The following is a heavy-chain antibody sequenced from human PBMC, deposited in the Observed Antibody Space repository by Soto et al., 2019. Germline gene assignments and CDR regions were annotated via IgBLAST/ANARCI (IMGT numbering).Heavy chain of an antibody. D-gene: IGHD2-2*01. CDR1: GGSISSSSYY. V-gene: IGHV4-39*01. CDR3: ARHLGYCSSTSCYRTTTHSNWFDP. Sequence: QLQLQESGPGLVKPSETLSLTCTVSGGSISSSSYYWGWIRQPPGKGLEWIGSIYYSGSTYYNPSLKSRLTISVDTSKNQFSLKLSSVTAADTAVYYCARHLGYCSSTSCYRTTTHSNWFDPWGQGTLVTVSS. CDR2: IYYSGST. J-gene: IGHJ5*02.